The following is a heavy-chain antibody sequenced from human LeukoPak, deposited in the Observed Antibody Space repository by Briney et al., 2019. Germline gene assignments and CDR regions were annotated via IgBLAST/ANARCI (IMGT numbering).Heavy chain of an antibody. D-gene: IGHD3-3*01. CDR3: TTVSVRFLEWVYYYYMDV. CDR1: GFTFSSYW. J-gene: IGHJ6*03. V-gene: IGHV3-15*01. Sequence: GGSLRLSCAASGFTFSSYWMSWVRQAPGKGLEWVGRNKSKTDGGTTDYAAPVKGRFTISRDDSKNTLYLQMNSLKTEDTAVYYCTTVSVRFLEWVYYYYMDVWGKGTTVTVSS. CDR2: NKSKTDGGTT.